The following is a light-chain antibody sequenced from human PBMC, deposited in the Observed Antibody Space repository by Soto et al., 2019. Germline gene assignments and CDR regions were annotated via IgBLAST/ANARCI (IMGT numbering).Light chain of an antibody. Sequence: DIVLTQSPGTLSLSPGERATLSCRVSQSVTSNYLAWYQQKPGQAPRLLIHGASSRATGIPDRFSGSGSGTDFTLTISRLEPEDFVVYYCQQYSRSPLTFGGGTKVEIK. CDR2: GAS. CDR1: QSVTSNY. J-gene: IGKJ4*01. CDR3: QQYSRSPLT. V-gene: IGKV3-20*01.